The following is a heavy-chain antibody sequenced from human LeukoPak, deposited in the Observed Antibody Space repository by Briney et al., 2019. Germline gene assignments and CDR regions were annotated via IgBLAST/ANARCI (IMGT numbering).Heavy chain of an antibody. CDR2: INHSGST. J-gene: IGHJ4*02. Sequence: SEALSLTWAVYGGSFSGYYWSWIRQPPGKGLEWIGEINHSGSTNYNPSLKSRVTISVDTSKNQFSLKLSSVTAADTAVYYCAYSSSWYYGYWGQGTLVTVSS. CDR3: AYSSSWYYGY. CDR1: GGSFSGYY. V-gene: IGHV4-34*01. D-gene: IGHD6-13*01.